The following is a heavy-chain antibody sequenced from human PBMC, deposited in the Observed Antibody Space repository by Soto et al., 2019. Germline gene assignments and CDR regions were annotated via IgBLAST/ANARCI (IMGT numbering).Heavy chain of an antibody. Sequence: QVQLQESGPGLVKPSETLSLTCTVSGGSISSYYWSWIRQPPGKGLEWIGYIYYSGSTNYNPSLKSRVTISVDTSKNQFSLKLSSVTAADTAVYYCARDGIGQLIHDAFDIWGQGTMVTVSS. CDR3: ARDGIGQLIHDAFDI. D-gene: IGHD6-13*01. V-gene: IGHV4-59*01. J-gene: IGHJ3*02. CDR2: IYYSGST. CDR1: GGSISSYY.